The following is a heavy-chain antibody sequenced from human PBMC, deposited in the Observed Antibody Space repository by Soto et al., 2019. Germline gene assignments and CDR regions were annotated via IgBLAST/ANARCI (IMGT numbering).Heavy chain of an antibody. D-gene: IGHD7-27*01. CDR2: VYYNGIT. V-gene: IGHV4-59*11. Sequence: QVQLQESGPGLVKPSETLSLTCTVSGGSINNHYWSWIRQPPGKGLEWLGYVYYNGITNYNPSLKRRVTMSVDTSKNQVSLNLTSLTAADPATYYCTRANWYSEYWGQGIPVTVSS. CDR3: TRANWYSEY. CDR1: GGSINNHY. J-gene: IGHJ4*02.